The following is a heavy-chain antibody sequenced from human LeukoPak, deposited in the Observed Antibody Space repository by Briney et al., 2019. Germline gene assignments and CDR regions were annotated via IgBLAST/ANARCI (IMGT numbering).Heavy chain of an antibody. CDR1: GFTFSSYA. J-gene: IGHJ4*02. V-gene: IGHV3-30-3*01. Sequence: GRSLRLSCAASGFTFSSYAMHWVRQAPGKGLEWVAVISYDGSNKYYADSVKGRFTISRDNSKNTPYLQMNSLRAEDTAVYYCARSRIATVDYWGQGTLVTVSS. CDR3: ARSRIATVDY. D-gene: IGHD6-6*01. CDR2: ISYDGSNK.